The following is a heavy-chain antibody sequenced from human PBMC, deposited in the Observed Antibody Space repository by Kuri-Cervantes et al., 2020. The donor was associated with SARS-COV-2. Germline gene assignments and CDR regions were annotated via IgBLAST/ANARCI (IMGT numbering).Heavy chain of an antibody. CDR2: IYHSGST. V-gene: IGHV4-38-2*01. Sequence: SETLSPTCAVSGYSISSVYYWGWIRQPPGLGLEWVGSIYHSGSTNDNPSLTSRVTISVDTSKNQFSMRLSSVTAADTAVYYCARWRIHDTIFGVVPFGGTSWFDPWGQGTLVTVSS. D-gene: IGHD3-3*01. CDR1: GYSISSVYY. CDR3: ARWRIHDTIFGVVPFGGTSWFDP. J-gene: IGHJ5*02.